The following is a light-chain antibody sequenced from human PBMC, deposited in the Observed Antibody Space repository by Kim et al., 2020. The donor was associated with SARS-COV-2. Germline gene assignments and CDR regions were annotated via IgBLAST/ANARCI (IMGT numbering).Light chain of an antibody. CDR3: QQYNYYPYS. CDR1: QSISSW. CDR2: MAS. J-gene: IGKJ2*03. V-gene: IGKV1-5*03. Sequence: SASVGDSVTITCRASQSISSWLAWYQQKPGKAPKLLISMASSLESGVPSRFSGSGSGTEFTLTIISLQPDDFATYFCQQYNYYPYSFAQGTKLEI.